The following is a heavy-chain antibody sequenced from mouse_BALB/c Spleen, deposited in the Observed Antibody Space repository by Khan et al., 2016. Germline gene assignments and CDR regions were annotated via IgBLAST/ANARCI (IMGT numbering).Heavy chain of an antibody. Sequence: EVELVESGGGLVKPGGSLKLSCAASGFTFSTYAMSWVRQTPEKRLEWVASISSGGSTYYPDSVKGRFTISRDNARNILYLQMSSLRSEDTAMYYCARVKYYDSNYEFFDVWGAGTTVTVSS. J-gene: IGHJ1*01. D-gene: IGHD2-5*01. CDR3: ARVKYYDSNYEFFDV. CDR2: ISSGGST. CDR1: GFTFSTYA. V-gene: IGHV5-6-5*01.